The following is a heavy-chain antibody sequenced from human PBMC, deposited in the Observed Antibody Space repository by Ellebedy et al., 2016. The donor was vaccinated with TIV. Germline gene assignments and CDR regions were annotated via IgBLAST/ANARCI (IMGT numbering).Heavy chain of an antibody. V-gene: IGHV4-39*01. J-gene: IGHJ4*02. CDR2: IYYSGST. D-gene: IGHD6-13*01. CDR1: GGSISSRSYY. CDR3: ARHGTASIGAAGTGLDY. Sequence: MPSETLSLTCTVSGGSISSRSYYWGWIRQPPGKGLEWIGSIYYSGSTYYNPSLKSRVTISVDTSKSQFSLKLSSVTAADTAVYYCARHGTASIGAAGTGLDYWGQGTLVTVSS.